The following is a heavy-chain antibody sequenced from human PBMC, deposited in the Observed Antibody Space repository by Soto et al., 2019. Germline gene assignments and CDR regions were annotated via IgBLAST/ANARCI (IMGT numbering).Heavy chain of an antibody. V-gene: IGHV2-26*04. D-gene: IGHD6-13*01. CDR1: GFSLSNAGLG. CDR3: ASTYSTGWYWFDP. J-gene: IGHJ5*02. Sequence: QVTVKESGPVLVKPTETLTLTCTVSGFSLSNAGLGVTWIRQPPGKALEWLAHIFSNNEKSYSTSLKSRLTISKNTSKSQVVLTMTNMDPEDTATYYCASTYSTGWYWFDPWGQGTLVTVSS. CDR2: IFSNNEK.